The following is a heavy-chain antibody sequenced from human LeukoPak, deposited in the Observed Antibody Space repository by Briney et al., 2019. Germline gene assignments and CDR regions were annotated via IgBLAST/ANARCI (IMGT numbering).Heavy chain of an antibody. V-gene: IGHV3-64*01. D-gene: IGHD3-22*01. Sequence: GGSLRLSCAASGFSFSSYAMHWVRQAPGKGLEYVSGINANGGSTYYANSVRGRFTISRDNSKNTLELQMGSLRAEDMAVYYCARDPMSNGYYYYYMDVWGKGTTVTVSS. CDR1: GFSFSSYA. J-gene: IGHJ6*03. CDR2: INANGGST. CDR3: ARDPMSNGYYYYYMDV.